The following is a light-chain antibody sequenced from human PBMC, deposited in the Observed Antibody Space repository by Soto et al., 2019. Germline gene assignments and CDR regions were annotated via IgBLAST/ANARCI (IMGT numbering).Light chain of an antibody. V-gene: IGLV2-14*01. CDR3: SSYTVTTTLVV. Sequence: QSVLTQPASVSGSPGQSVTISCTGTSSDIGAFNYVSWYQHHPGKAPKLMIYGVANPPSGVSNRFSGSKSGNTASLTISGLQAEDEASYYCSSYTVTTTLVVFGGGTKVTVL. J-gene: IGLJ2*01. CDR2: GVA. CDR1: SSDIGAFNY.